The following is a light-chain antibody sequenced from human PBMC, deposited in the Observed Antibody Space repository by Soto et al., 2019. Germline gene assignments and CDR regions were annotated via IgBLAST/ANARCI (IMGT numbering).Light chain of an antibody. CDR1: QSVSSN. CDR2: GAS. CDR3: QQYGSSLWT. J-gene: IGKJ1*01. V-gene: IGKV3-20*01. Sequence: EIVLTQSPYTLSWSPGERATLSWRASQSVSSNLAWYQHKTGQAPRLLIYGASSRATGIPDRFSGSGYGTDFNLTISRLETEDFAVYYCQQYGSSLWTFGQGTKVDIK.